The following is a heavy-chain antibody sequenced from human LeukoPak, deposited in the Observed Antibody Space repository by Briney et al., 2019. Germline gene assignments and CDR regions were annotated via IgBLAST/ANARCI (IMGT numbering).Heavy chain of an antibody. CDR3: ARETRTYYYDSSGSPLLLLDY. CDR2: IYTSGST. Sequence: SETLSLTCTVSGGSISSYYWSWIRQPAGKGLEWIGRIYTSGSTNYNPSLKSRVTMSVDTSKNQFSLMLSSVTAADTAVYYCARETRTYYYDSSGSPLLLLDYWGQGTLVTVSS. D-gene: IGHD3-22*01. J-gene: IGHJ4*02. V-gene: IGHV4-4*07. CDR1: GGSISSYY.